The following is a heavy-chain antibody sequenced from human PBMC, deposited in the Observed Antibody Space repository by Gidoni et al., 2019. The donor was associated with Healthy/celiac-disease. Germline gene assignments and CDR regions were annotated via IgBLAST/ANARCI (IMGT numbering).Heavy chain of an antibody. CDR2: ISSSSRYI. CDR3: ARDPPYYDFWSGSVGGGGMDV. V-gene: IGHV3-21*01. J-gene: IGHJ6*02. D-gene: IGHD3-3*01. CDR1: GLTFSSYT. Sequence: EVQLLESGGGVVKPGGSLRLSCAASGLTFSSYTRSWVRQAPGKGLEWVSSISSSSRYIDYADSVKGRFAISRDNAKNSLYLQMNSLRAEDTAVYYCARDPPYYDFWSGSVGGGGMDVWGQGTTVTVSS.